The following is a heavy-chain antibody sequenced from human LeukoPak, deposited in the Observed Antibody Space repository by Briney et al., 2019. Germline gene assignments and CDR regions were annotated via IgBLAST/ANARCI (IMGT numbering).Heavy chain of an antibody. CDR2: INHSGST. CDR1: GGSFSGYY. CDR3: ARSGMDYYDSSGYYVY. J-gene: IGHJ4*02. D-gene: IGHD3-22*01. V-gene: IGHV4-34*01. Sequence: PSETLSLTCAVYGGSFSGYYWSWIRQPPGKGLEWIGEINHSGSTNYNPSLKSRVTISVDTSKNRFSLKLSSVTAADTAVYYCARSGMDYYDSSGYYVYWGQGTLVTVSS.